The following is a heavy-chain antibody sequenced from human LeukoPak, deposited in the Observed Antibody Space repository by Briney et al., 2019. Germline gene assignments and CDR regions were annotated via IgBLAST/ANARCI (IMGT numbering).Heavy chain of an antibody. D-gene: IGHD3-16*01. J-gene: IGHJ4*02. CDR3: AKWGLSYFDY. CDR2: IYHSGST. V-gene: IGHV4-30-2*01. Sequence: SSQTLSLTCAVSGGSISSGGYSWSWIRQPPGKGLEWIGYIYHSGSTYYNPSLKSRVTISVDRSKNQFSLKLSSVTAADTAVYYCAKWGLSYFDYWGQGTLVTVSS. CDR1: GGSISSGGYS.